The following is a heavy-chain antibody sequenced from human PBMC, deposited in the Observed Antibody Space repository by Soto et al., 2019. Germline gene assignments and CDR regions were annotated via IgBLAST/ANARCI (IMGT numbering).Heavy chain of an antibody. CDR1: GYTFTSYG. J-gene: IGHJ3*02. Sequence: QVQLVQSGAEVKKPGASVKVSCKASGYTFTSYGISWVRQAPGQGLEWMGWISAHNGNTNYAQKLQGRVTITTDTSTSTAYMELRSLRSDDTAVYYCARDWTPTAGYNFKDAFDIWGQGTMVTVSS. CDR3: ARDWTPTAGYNFKDAFDI. CDR2: ISAHNGNT. D-gene: IGHD5-12*01. V-gene: IGHV1-18*01.